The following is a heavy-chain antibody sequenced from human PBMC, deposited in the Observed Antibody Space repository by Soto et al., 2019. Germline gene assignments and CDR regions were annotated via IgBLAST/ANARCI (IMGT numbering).Heavy chain of an antibody. Sequence: QVQLVQSGAEVKKPGSSVKVSCKTSRDTFNKYAFNWVRQAPGQGLAWMGWIIPIFSSRNYAEKFQGRVTITADDSTSTAYMELRSLRFEATAVYYCARGETYLGVWGQVTTVTVSS. V-gene: IGHV1-69*01. CDR3: ARGETYLGV. CDR2: IIPIFSSR. D-gene: IGHD3-16*01. J-gene: IGHJ6*02. CDR1: RDTFNKYA.